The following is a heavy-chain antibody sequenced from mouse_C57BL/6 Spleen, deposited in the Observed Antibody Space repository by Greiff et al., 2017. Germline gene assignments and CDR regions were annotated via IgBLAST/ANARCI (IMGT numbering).Heavy chain of an antibody. V-gene: IGHV5-6*01. Sequence: EVQRVESGGDLVKPGGSLKLSCAASGFTFSSYGMSWVRQTPDKRLEWVATISSGGSYTYYPDSVKGRFTISRDNAKNTLYLQMSSLKSEDTAMYYCARSYGSSYDAMDYWGQGTSVTVSS. J-gene: IGHJ4*01. CDR3: ARSYGSSYDAMDY. CDR2: ISSGGSYT. D-gene: IGHD1-1*01. CDR1: GFTFSSYG.